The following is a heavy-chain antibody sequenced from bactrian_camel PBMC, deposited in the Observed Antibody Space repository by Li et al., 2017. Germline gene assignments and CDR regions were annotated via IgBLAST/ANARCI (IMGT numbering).Heavy chain of an antibody. J-gene: IGHJ4*01. CDR1: GYYYVSPC. V-gene: IGHV3S55*01. Sequence: VQLVESGGGSVQAGGSLRLSCAPSGYYYVSPCMGWFRQAPGKEREGVAASCSTGTSAYAESVRGRFTISRDNAGDTLYLQLNNLTIEDTGVYYCTVRALTTCTGSECPDSAVWGRGTQVT. CDR2: SCSTGTS. CDR3: TVRALTTCTGSECPDSAV.